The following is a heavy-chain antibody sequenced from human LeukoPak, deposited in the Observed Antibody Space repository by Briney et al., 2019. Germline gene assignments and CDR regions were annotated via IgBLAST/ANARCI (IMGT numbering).Heavy chain of an antibody. Sequence: SETLSLTCTVSGGSISSSSYYWGWIRQPPGKGLERIGSIYYSGSTYYNPSLKSRVTISVDTSKNQFSLKLSSVTAADTAVYYCARGVRGSSWYGDWFDPWGQGTLVTVSS. CDR1: GGSISSSSYY. J-gene: IGHJ5*02. CDR3: ARGVRGSSWYGDWFDP. V-gene: IGHV4-39*07. D-gene: IGHD6-13*01. CDR2: IYYSGST.